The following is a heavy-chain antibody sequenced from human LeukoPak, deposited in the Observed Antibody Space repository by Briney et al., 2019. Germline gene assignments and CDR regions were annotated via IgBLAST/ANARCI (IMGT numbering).Heavy chain of an antibody. Sequence: SVKVSCKASGGTFSSYGISWVRQAPGQGLEWMGGIIPIFGTANHAQKFQGRVTITADESTSTAYMELSSLRSEDTAVYYCARLDEYSSSSRYYGMDVWGQGTTVTVSS. V-gene: IGHV1-69*13. CDR1: GGTFSSYG. CDR2: IIPIFGTA. CDR3: ARLDEYSSSSRYYGMDV. J-gene: IGHJ6*02. D-gene: IGHD6-6*01.